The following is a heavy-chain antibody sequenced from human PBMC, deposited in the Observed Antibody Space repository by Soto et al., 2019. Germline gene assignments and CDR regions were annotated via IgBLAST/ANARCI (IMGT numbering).Heavy chain of an antibody. D-gene: IGHD3-22*01. Sequence: LSLTCTVSGGSVSSGSYYWSWIRQPPGKGLEWIGYIYYSGSTNYNPSLKSRVTISVDTSKNQFSLKLSSVTAADTAVYYCARAGGITMIVVALSDTFDIWGQGTMVTVSS. CDR3: ARAGGITMIVVALSDTFDI. CDR1: GGSVSSGSYY. J-gene: IGHJ3*02. CDR2: IYYSGST. V-gene: IGHV4-61*01.